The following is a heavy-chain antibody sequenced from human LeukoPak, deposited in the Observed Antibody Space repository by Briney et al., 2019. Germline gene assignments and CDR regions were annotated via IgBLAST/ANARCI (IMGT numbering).Heavy chain of an antibody. Sequence: GGSLRLSCAASGFTFSSYGMHWVRQAPGKGLEWVAVISYDGSNKYYADSAKGRFTISRDNSKNTLYLQMNSLRAEDTAVYYCAKDRHSTYYYGMDVWGQGTTVTVSS. V-gene: IGHV3-30*18. CDR3: AKDRHSTYYYGMDV. CDR1: GFTFSSYG. D-gene: IGHD4-11*01. CDR2: ISYDGSNK. J-gene: IGHJ6*02.